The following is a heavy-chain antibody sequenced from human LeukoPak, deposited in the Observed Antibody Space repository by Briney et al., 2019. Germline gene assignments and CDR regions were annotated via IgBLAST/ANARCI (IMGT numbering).Heavy chain of an antibody. CDR1: GYLFTYNY. V-gene: IGHV1-46*01. CDR2: INPSGGST. Sequence: ASVTVSCKASGYLFTYNYIHWVRQAPGQGLEWMGIINPSGGSTTYAQKFQGRVTMTSDTSTKTVYVELSSLRSEDTAVYFCARDRMDTAMGPYLDNWGQGTLVTVSS. D-gene: IGHD5-18*01. CDR3: ARDRMDTAMGPYLDN. J-gene: IGHJ4*02.